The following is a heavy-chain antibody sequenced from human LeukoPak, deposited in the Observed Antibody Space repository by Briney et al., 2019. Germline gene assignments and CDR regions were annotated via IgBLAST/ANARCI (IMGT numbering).Heavy chain of an antibody. CDR2: IYYTGIT. V-gene: IGHV4-39*01. CDR3: ARGFRYCSGGSCYPGVNWFDP. Sequence: SETLSLTCTVSGDSISSTTYNWGWIRQPPGKGLEWIGSIYYTGITYYNPSLKSRVTMSVDTSENQFSLNLNSVTAADTAVYYCARGFRYCSGGSCYPGVNWFDPWGQGTLVAVSS. D-gene: IGHD2-15*01. J-gene: IGHJ5*02. CDR1: GDSISSTTYN.